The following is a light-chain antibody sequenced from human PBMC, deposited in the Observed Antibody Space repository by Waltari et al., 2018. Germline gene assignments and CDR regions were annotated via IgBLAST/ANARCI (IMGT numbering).Light chain of an antibody. CDR1: QSVSDSY. Sequence: DITLVQSPALLSLYPRESAPIPCRASQSVSDSYSAWFQHKPGQPPRLLIFGTSTRATGIPDRFSGSGSGIEFTLTISRVEAEDFAVYFCQHYGTSLPWTFGQGTKVEIK. CDR2: GTS. V-gene: IGKV3-20*01. CDR3: QHYGTSLPWT. J-gene: IGKJ1*01.